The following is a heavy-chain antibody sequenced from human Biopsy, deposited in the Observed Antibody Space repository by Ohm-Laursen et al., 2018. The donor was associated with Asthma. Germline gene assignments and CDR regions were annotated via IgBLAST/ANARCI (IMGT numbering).Heavy chain of an antibody. Sequence: SVKVSCKSLGGTFNTYVIGWARQAPGQGLGWMGGINSVFGTTTYPQKFQDRVTITADDSTSTVYMELSSPRSEDTAVYYCARKAGSCISRTCYSLDFWGQGTLVTVSS. J-gene: IGHJ4*02. CDR1: GGTFNTYV. D-gene: IGHD2-2*01. V-gene: IGHV1-69*13. CDR2: INSVFGTT. CDR3: ARKAGSCISRTCYSLDF.